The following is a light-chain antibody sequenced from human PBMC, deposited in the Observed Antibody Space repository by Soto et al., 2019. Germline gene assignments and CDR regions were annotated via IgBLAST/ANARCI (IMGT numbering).Light chain of an antibody. Sequence: EIVLTQSPGTLSLSPGERATLSCRASQSVSSTYLAWYQQKPGQAPRLLIYCASSRATGIPYRFSGSGSGTDFTLTISRLEPEDFAVYYCQHYGSLVLTFGGGTKVEIK. CDR2: CAS. CDR3: QHYGSLVLT. V-gene: IGKV3-20*01. CDR1: QSVSSTY. J-gene: IGKJ4*01.